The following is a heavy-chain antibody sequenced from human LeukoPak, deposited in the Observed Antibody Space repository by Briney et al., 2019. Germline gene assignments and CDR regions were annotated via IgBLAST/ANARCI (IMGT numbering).Heavy chain of an antibody. Sequence: GSLRLSCAASGFTFSSYEMNWVRQAPGKGLEWVSYISSSGSTIYYADSVKGRFTISRDNAKNSLYLQMNSLRAEDTAVYYCARVNPTNSGFYTYWGQGTLVTVSS. CDR3: ARVNPTNSGFYTY. CDR2: ISSSGSTI. J-gene: IGHJ1*01. V-gene: IGHV3-48*03. D-gene: IGHD3-22*01. CDR1: GFTFSSYE.